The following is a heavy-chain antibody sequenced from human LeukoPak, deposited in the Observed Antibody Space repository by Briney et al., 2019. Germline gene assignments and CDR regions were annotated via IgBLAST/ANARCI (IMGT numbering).Heavy chain of an antibody. CDR1: GFTFDDYG. CDR3: ARDWPPHGVVRGSFSDY. Sequence: GGSLRLSCAASGFTFDDYGMSWVRQAPGKGLEWVSGINWNGGSTGYADSVKGRFTTSRDNAKNSLYLQMNSLRAEDTALYYCARDWPPHGVVRGSFSDYWGQGTLVTVSS. J-gene: IGHJ4*02. V-gene: IGHV3-20*04. D-gene: IGHD3-16*01. CDR2: INWNGGST.